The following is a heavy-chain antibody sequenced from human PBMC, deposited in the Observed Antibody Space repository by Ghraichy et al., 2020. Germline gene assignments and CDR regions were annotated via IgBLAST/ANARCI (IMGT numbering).Heavy chain of an antibody. CDR2: ISGSGGST. CDR3: AKVNILGATRPNFDY. V-gene: IGHV3-23*01. CDR1: GFTFSSYA. J-gene: IGHJ4*02. D-gene: IGHD1-26*01. Sequence: GGSLRLSCAASGFTFSSYAMSWVRQAPGKGLEWVSVISGSGGSTYYADSVKGRFTISRDNSKNTLYLQMNSLRAEDTAVYYCAKVNILGATRPNFDYWGQGTLVTVSS.